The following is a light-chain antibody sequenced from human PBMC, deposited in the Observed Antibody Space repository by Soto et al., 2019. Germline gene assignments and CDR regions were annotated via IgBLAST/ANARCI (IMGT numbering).Light chain of an antibody. J-gene: IGLJ2*01. CDR2: SSS. Sequence: QAVLTQPPSASGSPGQRVTISCSGSSSNIGSKAVNWYQHLPGTAPKLLIYSSSQRPSGVPDRFSGSKSGTSSSLAISGLQSEDEADYYCAAWDDSLKGVVFGGGTKLTVL. V-gene: IGLV1-44*01. CDR1: SSNIGSKA. CDR3: AAWDDSLKGVV.